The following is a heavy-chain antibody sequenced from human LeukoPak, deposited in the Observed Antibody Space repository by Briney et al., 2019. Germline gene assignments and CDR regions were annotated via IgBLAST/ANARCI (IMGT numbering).Heavy chain of an antibody. Sequence: KPSETLSLTCTVTGGSISSSSYYWGWIRQPPGKGLEWLWSIYYSGSTYYNPSLKSRVTISVDTSKNQFSLKLSSVTAADTAVYYCARHEGWELLLAWFDPWGQGTLVTVSS. CDR1: GGSISSSSYY. D-gene: IGHD1-26*01. V-gene: IGHV4-39*01. CDR2: IYYSGST. J-gene: IGHJ5*02. CDR3: ARHEGWELLLAWFDP.